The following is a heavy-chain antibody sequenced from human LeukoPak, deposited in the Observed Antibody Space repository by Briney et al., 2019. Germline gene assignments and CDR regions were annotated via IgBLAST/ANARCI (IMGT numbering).Heavy chain of an antibody. J-gene: IGHJ5*02. CDR1: GFDLNTYE. CDR3: ARGDPHAHL. Sequence: GSLRLSCAASGFDLNTYEMNWVRQAPGKGLEWIADITISGHTKNYADSVKGRFTISRDNAGTSLYLQMSSLTVDDTGVYYCARGDPHAHLWGQGTLVTVSS. V-gene: IGHV3-48*03. CDR2: ITISGHTK.